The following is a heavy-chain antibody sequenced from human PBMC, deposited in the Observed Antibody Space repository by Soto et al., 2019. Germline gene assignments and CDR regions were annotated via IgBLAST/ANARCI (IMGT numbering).Heavy chain of an antibody. Sequence: EVQLLESGGGFIQPGGSLRLSCAASGFTFSSYVMSWVRQAPGKGLEWVSGLSGSGGSTYHADSVKGRFSISRDNSKNTLYLQMNSLRAEDTALYYCAKDRGSDLCASYCGYRGPGTLVTGSS. V-gene: IGHV3-23*01. D-gene: IGHD1-26*01. J-gene: IGHJ4*02. CDR1: GFTFSSYV. CDR2: LSGSGGST. CDR3: AKDRGSDLCASYCGY.